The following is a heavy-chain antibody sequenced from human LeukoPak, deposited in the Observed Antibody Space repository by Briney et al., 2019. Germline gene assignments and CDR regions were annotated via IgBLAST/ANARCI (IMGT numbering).Heavy chain of an antibody. J-gene: IGHJ3*02. V-gene: IGHV4-30-2*01. D-gene: IGHD3/OR15-3a*01. CDR2: IYHSGST. Sequence: SETLSLTCTVYGGSLSSGGYYWSWIRQPPGKGLEWIGYIYHSGSTYYNPSLKSRVTISVDRSKNQFSLKLSSVTAADTAVYYCARVILGLGHAFDIWGQGTMVTVSS. CDR1: GGSLSSGGYY. CDR3: ARVILGLGHAFDI.